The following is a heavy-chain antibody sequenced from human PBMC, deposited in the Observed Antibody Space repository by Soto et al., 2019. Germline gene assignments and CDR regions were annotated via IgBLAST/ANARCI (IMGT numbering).Heavy chain of an antibody. D-gene: IGHD1-26*01. CDR1: GYTFTGYY. CDR2: INPNSGGT. J-gene: IGHJ6*03. CDR3: ARSASDVATHYYYYYMDV. Sequence: ASVKVSCKASGYTFTGYYMHWVRQAPGQGLEWMGWINPNSGGTNYAQKFQGWVTMTRDTSISTAYMELSRLRSDDTAVYYCARSASDVATHYYYYYMDVWGKGTTVTVSS. V-gene: IGHV1-2*04.